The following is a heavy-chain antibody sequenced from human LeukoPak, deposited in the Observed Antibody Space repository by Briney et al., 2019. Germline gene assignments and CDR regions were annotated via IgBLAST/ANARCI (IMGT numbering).Heavy chain of an antibody. CDR3: AKRGVVIRVLLVGFHKEAYYFDS. J-gene: IGHJ4*02. Sequence: GGSLRLSCAVSGITLSNYGMSWVRQAPGKGLEWVAGLSGSGGGTNYADSVQGRFTISRDNPKNTLYLQMNSLRAEDTAVYFCAKRGVVIRVLLVGFHKEAYYFDSWGQGALVTVSS. V-gene: IGHV3-23*01. CDR1: GITLSNYG. D-gene: IGHD3-10*01. CDR2: LSGSGGGT.